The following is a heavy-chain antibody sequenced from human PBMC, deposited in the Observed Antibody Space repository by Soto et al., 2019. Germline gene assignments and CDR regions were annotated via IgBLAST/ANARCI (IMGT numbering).Heavy chain of an antibody. CDR1: GGTFSSYA. Sequence: GASVKVSCKASGGTFSSYAISWVRQAPGQGLEWMGRIIPIFGIANYAQKFQGRVTITADKSTSTAYMELSSLRSEDTAVYYCASYGVSRYHWGQGTLVTVSS. D-gene: IGHD3-10*01. J-gene: IGHJ5*02. CDR3: ASYGVSRYH. CDR2: IIPIFGIA. V-gene: IGHV1-69*04.